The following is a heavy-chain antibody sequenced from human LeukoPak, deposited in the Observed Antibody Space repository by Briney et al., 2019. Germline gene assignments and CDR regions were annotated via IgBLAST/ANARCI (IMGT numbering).Heavy chain of an antibody. D-gene: IGHD3-10*01. V-gene: IGHV3-30*03. CDR1: GFTFSSYG. Sequence: GGSLRLSCAASGFTFSSYGMHWVRQAPGKGLEWVAVISYDGSNKYYADSVKGRFTISRDNSKNTLYLQMNSLRAEDTAVYYCVGGVRGTHTNGMDVWGKGTTVTVSS. J-gene: IGHJ6*04. CDR2: ISYDGSNK. CDR3: VGGVRGTHTNGMDV.